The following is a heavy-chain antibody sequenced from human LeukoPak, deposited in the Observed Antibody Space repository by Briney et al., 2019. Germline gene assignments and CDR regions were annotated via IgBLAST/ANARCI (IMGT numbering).Heavy chain of an antibody. V-gene: IGHV3-23*01. D-gene: IGHD2-2*01. CDR1: GFTFSSHA. CDR3: AKARYCSSTSCPDNWFDP. Sequence: GGSLRLSCAASGFTFSSHAMSWVRQAPGKGLEWVSAISGSGDSTYYADSVKGRFTISRDNNKNSLYLQMSSLRTEDTALYYCAKARYCSSTSCPDNWFDPWGQGTLVTVSS. J-gene: IGHJ5*02. CDR2: ISGSGDST.